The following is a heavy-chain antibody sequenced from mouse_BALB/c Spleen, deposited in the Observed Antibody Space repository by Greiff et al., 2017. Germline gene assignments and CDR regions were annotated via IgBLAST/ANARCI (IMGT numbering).Heavy chain of an antibody. V-gene: IGHV1-63*01. D-gene: IGHD2-14*01. J-gene: IGHJ2*01. Sequence: VQLQQSGAELARPGASVKMSCKASGYAFTNYWLGWVKQRPGHGLEWIGDIYPGSGNTYYNEKFKGKATLTADKSSSTAYMQLSSLTSEDSAVYFCAGYDGGYWGQGTTLTVSS. CDR2: IYPGSGNT. CDR3: AGYDGGY. CDR1: GYAFTNYW.